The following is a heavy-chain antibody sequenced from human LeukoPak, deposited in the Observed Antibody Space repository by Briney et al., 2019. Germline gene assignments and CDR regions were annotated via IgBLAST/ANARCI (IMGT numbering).Heavy chain of an antibody. V-gene: IGHV4-59*01. CDR2: IYYSGST. Sequence: LETLSLTCTVSGGSISSYYWSWIRQPPGKGLEWIGYIYYSGSTNYNPSLKSRVTISVDTSKNQLSLKLSSVAAADTAVYYCAVEYCSSTSCFDYWGQGTLVTVSS. CDR3: AVEYCSSTSCFDY. J-gene: IGHJ4*02. D-gene: IGHD2-2*01. CDR1: GGSISSYY.